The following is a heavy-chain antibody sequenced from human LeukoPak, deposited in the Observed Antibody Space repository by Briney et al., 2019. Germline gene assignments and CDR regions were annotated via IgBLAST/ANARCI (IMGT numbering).Heavy chain of an antibody. CDR2: INSDGGST. D-gene: IGHD5-18*01. J-gene: IGHJ4*02. V-gene: IGHV3-74*01. Sequence: GGSLRLSCAASGVTFSSYWMHWVRQAPGKGLVWVPRINSDGGSTIYADSVKGRFTISRDNAKNTLYLQMNSLRAEDTAVYYCARPGGRYSYEIDYWGQGALVTVSS. CDR3: ARPGGRYSYEIDY. CDR1: GVTFSSYW.